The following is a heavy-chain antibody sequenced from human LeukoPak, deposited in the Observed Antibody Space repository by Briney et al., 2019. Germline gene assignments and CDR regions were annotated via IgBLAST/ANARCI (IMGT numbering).Heavy chain of an antibody. CDR2: ISPSGDIT. J-gene: IGHJ4*02. Sequence: GGTLRLSCAASGFTFSNHGMNWVRQAPGKGLEWVSGISPSGDITYYADSVKGRFTISRDTSKNMLYLQMNSLTTEDTAVYYCARGHGQWGQGTLVTVSS. CDR1: GFTFSNHG. V-gene: IGHV3-23*01. CDR3: ARGHGQ.